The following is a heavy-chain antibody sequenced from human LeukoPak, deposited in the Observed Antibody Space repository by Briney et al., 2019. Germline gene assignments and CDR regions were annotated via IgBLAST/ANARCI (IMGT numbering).Heavy chain of an antibody. CDR1: GFAFSKYA. CDR2: ISNDGRS. Sequence: PGRSLRLSCAASGFAFSKYAMHWVRQAPGKGLEWVTIISNDGRSNYEDSVEGRFTISRDNSKNTLYLQMSSLRAEDTTVYYCASTSGYDFWDMGYWGQGTLVTVSS. D-gene: IGHD3-3*01. CDR3: ASTSGYDFWDMGY. J-gene: IGHJ4*02. V-gene: IGHV3-30*04.